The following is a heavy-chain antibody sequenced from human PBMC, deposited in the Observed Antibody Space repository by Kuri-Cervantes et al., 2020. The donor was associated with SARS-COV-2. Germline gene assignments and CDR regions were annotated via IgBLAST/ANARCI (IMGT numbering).Heavy chain of an antibody. Sequence: GGSLRLSCAASGFTFSSYEMNWVRQAPGKGLEWVSYISSSGSTIYYADSVKGRFTISRDNAKNSLYLQMNSLRAEDTAVYYCARDWGTMVRGVIIPYYFDYWGQGTLVTVSS. V-gene: IGHV3-48*03. J-gene: IGHJ4*02. CDR3: ARDWGTMVRGVIIPYYFDY. CDR1: GFTFSSYE. CDR2: ISSSGSTI. D-gene: IGHD3-10*01.